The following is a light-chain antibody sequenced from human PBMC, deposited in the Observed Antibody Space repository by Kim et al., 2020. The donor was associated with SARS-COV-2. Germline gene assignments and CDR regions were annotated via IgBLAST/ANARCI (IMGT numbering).Light chain of an antibody. V-gene: IGKV3-15*01. CDR3: QQHNNWPLT. Sequence: EIVMTQSPATLSVSLGERVTLSCRASGSVRTFLAWYQQKPGQAPRLLIYSASTRATGIPARFSGSGSGTDFTVTISSLQAEDAAVYYCQQHNNWPLTFGGGTKLEI. CDR1: GSVRTF. CDR2: SAS. J-gene: IGKJ4*01.